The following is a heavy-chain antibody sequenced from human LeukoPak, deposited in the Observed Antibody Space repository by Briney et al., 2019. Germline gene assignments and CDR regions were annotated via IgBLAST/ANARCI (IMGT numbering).Heavy chain of an antibody. J-gene: IGHJ4*02. V-gene: IGHV3-21*01. Sequence: GGSLRLSCAASGFTFSSYSMNWVRQAPGKGLEWVSSISSSSSYIYYADSVKGRFTISRDNAMNSLYLQMNSLRAEDTAVYYCARWGSRYDAVKGNDYWGQGTLVTVSS. CDR2: ISSSSSYI. D-gene: IGHD5-12*01. CDR3: ARWGSRYDAVKGNDY. CDR1: GFTFSSYS.